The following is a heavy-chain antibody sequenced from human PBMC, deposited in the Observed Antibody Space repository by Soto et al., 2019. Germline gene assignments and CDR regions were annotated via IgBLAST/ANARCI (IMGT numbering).Heavy chain of an antibody. D-gene: IGHD2-21*02. Sequence: QIALKESGPTLVRPTQTLTLTCTFSGFSLSTSGVGVGWIRQPPGKPLAWLALIYWDDDKRYSPSLKSRLTITKDTCKHQVVLTMSNMDPVDTATYYCAHSRCGGDCLQAYSSHYYYGMDVWGQGTTVTVSS. V-gene: IGHV2-5*02. CDR1: GFSLSTSGVG. J-gene: IGHJ6*02. CDR2: IYWDDDK. CDR3: AHSRCGGDCLQAYSSHYYYGMDV.